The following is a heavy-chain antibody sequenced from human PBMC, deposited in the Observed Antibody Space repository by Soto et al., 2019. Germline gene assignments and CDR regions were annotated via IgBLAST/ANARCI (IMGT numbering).Heavy chain of an antibody. D-gene: IGHD6-13*01. CDR2: IYSGGST. CDR3: AKCALAGSSCDYMDV. CDR1: GFTVSSNY. Sequence: GGSLRLSCAASGFTVSSNYMSWVRQAPGKGLEWVSVIYSGGSTYYADSVKGRFTISRDNSKNTLYLQMNSLRAEDTAVYYCAKCALAGSSCDYMDVWGKGTTVTVSS. J-gene: IGHJ6*03. V-gene: IGHV3-53*01.